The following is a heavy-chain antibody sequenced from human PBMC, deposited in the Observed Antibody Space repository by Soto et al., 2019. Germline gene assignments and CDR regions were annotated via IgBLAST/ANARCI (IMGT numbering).Heavy chain of an antibody. V-gene: IGHV3-13*01. CDR2: IGSAGDT. J-gene: IGHJ6*02. Sequence: GGSLRLSCAASGFTFSSYDMHWVRQATGKGLEWVSTIGSAGDTYYPGSVKGRFTISRENAKKSLYLQMNSLRAGDTAVYYCAGDRSMWSGPYYYYYGMDVWGQGTTVTVSS. CDR3: AGDRSMWSGPYYYYYGMDV. CDR1: GFTFSSYD. D-gene: IGHD3-3*01.